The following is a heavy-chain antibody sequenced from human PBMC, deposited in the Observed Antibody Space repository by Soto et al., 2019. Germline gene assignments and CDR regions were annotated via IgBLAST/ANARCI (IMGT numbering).Heavy chain of an antibody. D-gene: IGHD2-15*01. V-gene: IGHV3-48*01. CDR1: GFTFSSYS. CDR3: ARGDCTGAYCYSWPFNYGVDV. CDR2: ISSSGSTK. J-gene: IGHJ6*02. Sequence: GGSLRLSCAASGFTFSSYSMNWVRQAPGKGLEWVSYISSSGSTKYYPDSVKGRFTISRDNSKNTLYLQMNSLRAEDTALYYCARGDCTGAYCYSWPFNYGVDVSSQGTTVTVSS.